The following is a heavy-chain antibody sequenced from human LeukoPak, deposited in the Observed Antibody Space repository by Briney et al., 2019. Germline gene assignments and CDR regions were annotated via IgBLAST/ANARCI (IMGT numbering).Heavy chain of an antibody. CDR2: ISWNSGSI. CDR1: GFTFDDYA. D-gene: IGHD6-13*01. CDR3: AKDIGYSSSCFDY. V-gene: IGHV3-9*01. Sequence: GGSLRLSCAASGFTFDDYAMHWVRQAPGKGLEWVSGISWNSGSIGYADSVKGRFTISRDNAMNSLYLQMNSLRAEDTALYYCAKDIGYSSSCFDYWGQGTLVTVSS. J-gene: IGHJ4*02.